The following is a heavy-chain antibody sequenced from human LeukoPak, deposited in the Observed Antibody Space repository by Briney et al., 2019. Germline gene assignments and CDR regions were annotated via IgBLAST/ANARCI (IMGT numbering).Heavy chain of an antibody. Sequence: SETLSLTCAVYGGSFSGYYWSWIRQPPGKGLEWIGEINHSRSTNYNPSLKSRVTISVDTSKNQFSLKLSSVTAADTAVYYCAGGSSWPIWGQGTMVTVSS. CDR1: GGSFSGYY. V-gene: IGHV4-34*01. CDR2: INHSRST. CDR3: AGGSSWPI. D-gene: IGHD6-13*01. J-gene: IGHJ3*02.